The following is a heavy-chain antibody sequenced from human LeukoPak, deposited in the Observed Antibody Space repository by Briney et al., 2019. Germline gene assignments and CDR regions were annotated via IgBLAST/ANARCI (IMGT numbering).Heavy chain of an antibody. V-gene: IGHV3-11*01. Sequence: GGSLRLSCAASGFNLNDFYMSWIRQAPGKVLEWVSYISSSGSTIYYADSVKGRFTISRDNAKNSLYLQMNSPRAEDTAVYYCARRYSGYSFDPWGQGTLVTVSS. CDR1: GFNLNDFY. D-gene: IGHD1-26*01. CDR2: ISSSGSTI. J-gene: IGHJ5*02. CDR3: ARRYSGYSFDP.